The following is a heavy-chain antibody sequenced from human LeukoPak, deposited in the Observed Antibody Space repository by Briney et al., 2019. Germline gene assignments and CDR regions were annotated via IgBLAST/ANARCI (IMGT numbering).Heavy chain of an antibody. CDR2: ISPSGDIT. CDR1: GFIFSSHG. V-gene: IGHV3-23*01. J-gene: IGHJ3*02. CDR3: AKWCSGGSCYSGAFDI. D-gene: IGHD2-15*01. Sequence: GGSLRLSCAASGFIFSSHGMNWVRQAPGKGLEWVSGISPSGDITYYADSVKGRFTISRDNSKNTLYLQMNSLRAEDTAVYYCAKWCSGGSCYSGAFDIWGQGTMVTVSS.